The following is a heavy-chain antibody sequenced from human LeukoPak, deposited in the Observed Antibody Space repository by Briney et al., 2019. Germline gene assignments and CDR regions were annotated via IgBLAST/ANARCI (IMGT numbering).Heavy chain of an antibody. CDR3: ARGKRDTAMVNEDYFDY. CDR1: GGSLGGKY. Sequence: PSETLALTVDEHGGSLGGKYWSWIRQHPGKGLEWIGEINHSGSTNYNPSLKSRVTISVDTSKNQFSLKLSSVTAADTAVYYCARGKRDTAMVNEDYFDYWGQATLVTVSS. V-gene: IGHV4-34*01. CDR2: INHSGST. J-gene: IGHJ4*02. D-gene: IGHD5-18*01.